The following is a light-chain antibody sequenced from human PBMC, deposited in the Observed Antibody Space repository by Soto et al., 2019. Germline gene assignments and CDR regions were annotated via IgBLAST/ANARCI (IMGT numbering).Light chain of an antibody. CDR3: QQHSNWPLT. CDR1: QSVSSSY. V-gene: IGKV3D-20*02. J-gene: IGKJ4*01. CDR2: GAS. Sequence: EIVLTQSPGTLSLSPGERATLSCRASQSVSSSYLSWYQQKPGQAPRLLIYGASNRATGIPARFSGSGSGTDFTLTISSLEPEDFAVYYCQQHSNWPLTFGGGTKVDI.